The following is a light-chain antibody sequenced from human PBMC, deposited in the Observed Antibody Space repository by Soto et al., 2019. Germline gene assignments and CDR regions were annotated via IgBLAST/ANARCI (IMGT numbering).Light chain of an antibody. Sequence: IVLTQSPVTLSLSPGERATLSCRASQSASSSDLAWYQQKPGQAPRLLIYGASTRATGIPARFSGSGSGTEFTLTISSLQSEDFAVYYCQQYNNWPPVTFGQGTRLEIK. V-gene: IGKV3-15*01. CDR2: GAS. CDR1: QSASSS. CDR3: QQYNNWPPVT. J-gene: IGKJ5*01.